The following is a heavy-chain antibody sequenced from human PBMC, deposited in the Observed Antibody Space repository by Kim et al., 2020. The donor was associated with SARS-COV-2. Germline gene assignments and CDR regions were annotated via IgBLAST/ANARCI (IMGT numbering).Heavy chain of an antibody. J-gene: IGHJ4*02. CDR1: GYTFTNYY. CDR3: ARGGYESLGGY. Sequence: ASVKVSCKASGYTFTNYYMHWVRQAPGQGLEWMGVTNPSGGSTSNAQKFQGRVTMTRDTSTNTVYLELSSLRSEDTAVYYCARGGYESLGGYWGQGTLVTVSS. V-gene: IGHV1-46*01. D-gene: IGHD5-12*01. CDR2: TNPSGGST.